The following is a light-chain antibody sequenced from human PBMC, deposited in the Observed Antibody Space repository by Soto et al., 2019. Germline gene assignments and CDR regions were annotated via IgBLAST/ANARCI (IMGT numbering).Light chain of an antibody. J-gene: IGLJ3*02. CDR2: NTN. CDR3: MLYIGSGIWV. Sequence: QAVVTQESSFSVSPGGTVTLTCGLSSGSVSTSYYPSWYQQTPGQAPRTLIYNTNSRSSGVPDRFSGSILGNKAALTITGAQADDESDYYCMLYIGSGIWVFGGGTQLTVL. V-gene: IGLV8-61*01. CDR1: SGSVSTSYY.